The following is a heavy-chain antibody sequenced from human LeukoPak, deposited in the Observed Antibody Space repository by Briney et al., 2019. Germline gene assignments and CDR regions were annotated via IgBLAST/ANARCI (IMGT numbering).Heavy chain of an antibody. J-gene: IGHJ6*02. CDR3: ARWLHSDYGMDV. D-gene: IGHD5-24*01. CDR1: GYTFTSYD. V-gene: IGHV1-8*01. CDR2: MNPNSGNT. Sequence: GASVKVSCKASGYTFTSYDINWVRQATGQGLEWMGWMNPNSGNTGYAQKFQGRVTMTRNTSISTAYMELSSLRSEDTAVYYCARWLHSDYGMDVWGQGTTVTVSS.